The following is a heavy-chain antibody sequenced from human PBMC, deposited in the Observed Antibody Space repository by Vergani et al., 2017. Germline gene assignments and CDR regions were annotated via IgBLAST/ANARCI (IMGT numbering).Heavy chain of an antibody. CDR1: GYSFTSYW. CDR3: ARRSDSSGYYYVGDTSADY. V-gene: IGHV5-51*01. D-gene: IGHD3-22*01. J-gene: IGHJ4*02. CDR2: IYPGDSDT. Sequence: EVQLVQSGAEVKKPGESLKISCKGSGYSFTSYWIGWVRQMPGKGLEWMGIIYPGDSDTRYSPSFQGQVTISADKSISTAYLQWSSLKASDTAMYYCARRSDSSGYYYVGDTSADYGGQGTLVTVSS.